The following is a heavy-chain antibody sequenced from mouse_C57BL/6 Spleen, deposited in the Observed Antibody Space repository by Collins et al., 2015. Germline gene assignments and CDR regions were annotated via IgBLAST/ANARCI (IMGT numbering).Heavy chain of an antibody. D-gene: IGHD2-3*01. V-gene: IGHV1-26*01. CDR1: GYTFTDYY. Sequence: EVQLQQSGPELVKPGASVKISCKASGYTFTDYYMNWVKQSLGKSLEWIGDINPSTGKTAYNQNFKGRATLTVDKSSSTAYMELRSLTSEDSAVYYCARSDGYYWYFDVWGTGTTVTVSS. CDR2: INPSTGKT. J-gene: IGHJ1*03. CDR3: ARSDGYYWYFDV.